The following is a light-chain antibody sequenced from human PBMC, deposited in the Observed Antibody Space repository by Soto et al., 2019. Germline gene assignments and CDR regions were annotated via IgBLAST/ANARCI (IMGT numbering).Light chain of an antibody. V-gene: IGKV1-9*01. Sequence: IQLTQSPASLSASVGDRVTFTCRASQDIAIYLAWYQQKPGEAPNLLIHTASTLHGGVPSRFSGSGSGTEFTLTITSLQAEDLAPYYCQPTRAYPSTFGGGTKVEIK. CDR1: QDIAIY. J-gene: IGKJ4*01. CDR3: QPTRAYPST. CDR2: TAS.